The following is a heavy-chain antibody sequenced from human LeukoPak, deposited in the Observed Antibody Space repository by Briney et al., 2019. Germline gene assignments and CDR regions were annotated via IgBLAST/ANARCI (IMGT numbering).Heavy chain of an antibody. J-gene: IGHJ4*02. Sequence: ASVKVSCKVSGYTLTELSMHWVRQATGQGLEWMGWMNPNSGNTGYAQKFQGRVTMTRNTSISTAYMELSSLRSEDTAVYYCARGSYSGSYYWNYWGQGTLVTVSS. CDR2: MNPNSGNT. D-gene: IGHD1-26*01. CDR3: ARGSYSGSYYWNY. V-gene: IGHV1-8*01. CDR1: GYTLTELS.